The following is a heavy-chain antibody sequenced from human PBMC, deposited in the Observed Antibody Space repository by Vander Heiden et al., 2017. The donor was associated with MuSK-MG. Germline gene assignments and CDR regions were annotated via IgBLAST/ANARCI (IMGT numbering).Heavy chain of an antibody. CDR1: GGTFSGYA. D-gene: IGHD4-17*01. J-gene: IGHJ5*02. Sequence: QVHLVQSGAEVKKPGSSVRVSCKASGGTFSGYAISWVRQAPGQGLEWMGRIIPIYGTANLAQKFQGRVTLTADEHTSTAYMELRSLRSEDAAVYYCARDTRSDYGDYGWFDPWGQGTQVSVSS. CDR2: IIPIYGTA. V-gene: IGHV1-69*12. CDR3: ARDTRSDYGDYGWFDP.